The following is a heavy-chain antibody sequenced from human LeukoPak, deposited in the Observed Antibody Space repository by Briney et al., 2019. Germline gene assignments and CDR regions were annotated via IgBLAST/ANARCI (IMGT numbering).Heavy chain of an antibody. CDR2: IYYSGST. CDR1: GSSISNYD. V-gene: IGHV4-59*01. D-gene: IGHD5-12*01. J-gene: IGHJ5*02. Sequence: SETLSLTCTVSGSSISNYDWSWIRQPPGKGLEYIGYIYYSGSTNYNPSLKSRVTISVDTSKNQFSLKLTSVTAADTAVYYCARDRAEGGGYWFDPWGQGTLVTVSS. CDR3: ARDRAEGGGYWFDP.